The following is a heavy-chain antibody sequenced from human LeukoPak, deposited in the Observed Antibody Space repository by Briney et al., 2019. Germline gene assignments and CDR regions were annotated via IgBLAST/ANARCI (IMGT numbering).Heavy chain of an antibody. V-gene: IGHV3-33*01. CDR3: ARDDSLVKGNWFDP. D-gene: IGHD3-22*01. CDR1: GISFNNYG. CDR2: IWYDGSNK. Sequence: GGSLRLSCEASGISFNNYGMHWDRQAPGKGLEWVAMIWYDGSNKHYADSVKGRFTISRDNSKKTLYLQMNSLRAEDTAVYYCARDDSLVKGNWFDPWGQGTPVTVSS. J-gene: IGHJ5*02.